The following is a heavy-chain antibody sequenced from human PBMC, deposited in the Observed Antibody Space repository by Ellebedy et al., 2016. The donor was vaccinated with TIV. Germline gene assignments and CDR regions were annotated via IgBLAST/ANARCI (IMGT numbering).Heavy chain of an antibody. CDR3: AGGISVAGTSLGF. Sequence: GESLKISCAASGFTFSNYAMSWVRRSPGRGLEWVSTIYSSGGTYNAGSVKGRFTISRDNSKNTLYLQMNSLRAEDTAVYYCAGGISVAGTSLGFWGQGTLVTGSS. D-gene: IGHD6-19*01. CDR1: GFTFSNYA. CDR2: IYSSGGT. V-gene: IGHV3-23*05. J-gene: IGHJ4*02.